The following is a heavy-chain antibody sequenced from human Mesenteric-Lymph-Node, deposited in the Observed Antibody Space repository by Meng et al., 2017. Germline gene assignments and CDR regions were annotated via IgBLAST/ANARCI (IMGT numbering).Heavy chain of an antibody. Sequence: GGSLRLSCAASQFNFNDYAMHWVRQGPGKGLEWVSGISWNSATIGYADSVKGRFTISRDNAKNSLYLQMNSLTVEDMALYYCVKSRGYRYAQGALDLWGQGTMVTVSS. J-gene: IGHJ3*01. D-gene: IGHD5-18*01. V-gene: IGHV3-9*03. CDR2: ISWNSATI. CDR3: VKSRGYRYAQGALDL. CDR1: QFNFNDYA.